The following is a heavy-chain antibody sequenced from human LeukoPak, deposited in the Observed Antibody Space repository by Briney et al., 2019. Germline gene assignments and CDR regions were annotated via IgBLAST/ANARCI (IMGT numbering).Heavy chain of an antibody. Sequence: PGGSLRLSCAASGFTFSSYEMNWVRQAPGKGLEWVSYISSSGSTIYYADSVKGRFTISRDNAKNSLYLQMNSLRAEDTSVYYCARGLYYYGSGSQFDYWGQGTLVTVSS. CDR3: ARGLYYYGSGSQFDY. J-gene: IGHJ4*02. V-gene: IGHV3-48*03. CDR1: GFTFSSYE. D-gene: IGHD3-10*01. CDR2: ISSSGSTI.